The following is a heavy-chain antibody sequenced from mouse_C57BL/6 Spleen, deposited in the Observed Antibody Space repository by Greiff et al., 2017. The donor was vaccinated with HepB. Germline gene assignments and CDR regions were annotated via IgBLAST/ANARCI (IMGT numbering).Heavy chain of an antibody. V-gene: IGHV14-1*01. CDR1: GFNIKDYY. J-gene: IGHJ2*01. D-gene: IGHD3-2*02. CDR2: IDPEDGDT. CDR3: TTSSGYRYYFDY. Sequence: EVQLQQSGAELVRPGASVKLSCTASGFNIKDYYMHWVKQRPEQGLEWIGRIDPEDGDTEYAPKFQGKATMTADTSSNTAYLQLSSLTAEDTAVYYCTTSSGYRYYFDYWGQGTTLTVSS.